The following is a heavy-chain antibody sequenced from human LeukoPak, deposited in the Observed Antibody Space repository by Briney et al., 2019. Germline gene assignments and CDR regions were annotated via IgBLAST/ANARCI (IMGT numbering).Heavy chain of an antibody. V-gene: IGHV4-4*02. CDR1: GGSISSSNW. CDR3: ARPSPAHSGVDY. J-gene: IGHJ4*02. D-gene: IGHD1-1*01. CDR2: IYHSGST. Sequence: PSETPSLTCAVSGGSISSSNWWSWVRQPPGRGLEWIGEIYHSGSTNYNPSLKSRVTISVDKSKNQFSLKLSSVTAADTAVYYCARPSPAHSGVDYCCQGTLVTVSS.